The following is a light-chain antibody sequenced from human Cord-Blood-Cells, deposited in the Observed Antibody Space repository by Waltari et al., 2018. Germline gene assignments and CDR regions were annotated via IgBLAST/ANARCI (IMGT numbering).Light chain of an antibody. J-gene: IGKJ2*01. CDR2: VGT. CDR1: QDIDDD. CDR3: LQHDNFPPYT. Sequence: ETTLTQSPAFISATPGDKVNISCKASQDIDDDMNWYQQKPGEAAVFSNQVGTPLVPGIPPRFSGSGYGTDFTLTIYNIESEDAAYYCCLQHDNFPPYTCGQGPKLEIK. V-gene: IGKV5-2*01.